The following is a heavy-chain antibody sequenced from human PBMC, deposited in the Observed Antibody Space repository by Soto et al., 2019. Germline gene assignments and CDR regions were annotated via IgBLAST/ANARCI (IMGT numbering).Heavy chain of an antibody. D-gene: IGHD6-13*01. CDR1: GFTISNYD. V-gene: IGHV3-30-3*01. CDR2: ISYDGSNK. Sequence: GGTLRLSCAVAGFTISNYDRKWVRQAGGRGMKREAVISYDGSNKYYADSVKGRFTISRDNSKNTLYLQMNSLRAEDTAVYYCPRIAAAGTGYYYYGMDVWGQGTTVTVSS. J-gene: IGHJ6*02. CDR3: PRIAAAGTGYYYYGMDV.